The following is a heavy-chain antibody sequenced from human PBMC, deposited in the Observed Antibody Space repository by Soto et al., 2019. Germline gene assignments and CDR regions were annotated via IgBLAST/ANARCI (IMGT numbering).Heavy chain of an antibody. D-gene: IGHD3-3*01. CDR2: ISSRSSYI. J-gene: IGHJ6*02. Sequence: GGSLRLSCEASGFTFSSYTMNWVRQAPGKGLEWVSSISSRSSYIYYADSMKGRFTISRDNAKNSLHLQMNSLRAEDTAVYYCASDVTAFGVVIAGVDVWGRGNTLRVSS. V-gene: IGHV3-21*01. CDR3: ASDVTAFGVVIAGVDV. CDR1: GFTFSSYT.